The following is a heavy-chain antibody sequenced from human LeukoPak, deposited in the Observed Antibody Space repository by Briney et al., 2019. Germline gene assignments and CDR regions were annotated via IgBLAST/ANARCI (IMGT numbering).Heavy chain of an antibody. J-gene: IGHJ4*02. CDR2: IYYSGST. Sequence: SETLSLTCTVSGGSVSSGSYYWSWIRQPPGKGLAWIGYIYYSGSTNYNPSLKSRVTISVDTSKNQFSLKLSSVTAADTAVYYCARDRISLQAFDYWGQGTLVTVSS. V-gene: IGHV4-61*01. D-gene: IGHD2-15*01. CDR3: ARDRISLQAFDY. CDR1: GGSVSSGSYY.